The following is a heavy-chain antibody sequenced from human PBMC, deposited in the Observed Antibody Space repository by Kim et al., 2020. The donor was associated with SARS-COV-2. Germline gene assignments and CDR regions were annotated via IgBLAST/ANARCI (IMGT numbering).Heavy chain of an antibody. CDR1: GFTFSDYY. D-gene: IGHD3-10*01. CDR3: TRSNAYYYGSGNYYFDY. V-gene: IGHV3-11*01. J-gene: IGHJ4*02. CDR2: ISSSSATI. Sequence: GGSLRLSCAASGFTFSDYYMSWIRQAPGKGLEWVSYISSSSATIHYADSVKGRFTISRDNAKNSLYLQVNSLRAEDTAVYYCTRSNAYYYGSGNYYFDYWGQGTLVTVSS.